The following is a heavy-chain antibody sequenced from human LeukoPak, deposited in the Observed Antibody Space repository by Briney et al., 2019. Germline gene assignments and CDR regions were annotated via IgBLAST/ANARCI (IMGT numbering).Heavy chain of an antibody. CDR3: ARDRAVTIFGVAVSSGHWFDP. Sequence: SETLSLTCTVSGGSISSYHWSWIRQPPGKGLEWIGYIYYSGSTNYNPSLKSRVTISVDPSKKQFSLKLSSVTAADTAVYYCARDRAVTIFGVAVSSGHWFDPWGQGTLVTVSS. V-gene: IGHV4-59*01. D-gene: IGHD3-3*01. J-gene: IGHJ5*02. CDR2: IYYSGST. CDR1: GGSISSYH.